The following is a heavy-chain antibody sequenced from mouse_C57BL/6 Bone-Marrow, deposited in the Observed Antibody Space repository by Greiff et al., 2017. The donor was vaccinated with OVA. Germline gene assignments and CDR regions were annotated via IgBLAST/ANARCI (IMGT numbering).Heavy chain of an antibody. CDR1: GYSITSGYS. Sequence: VQLQQSGPDLVKPSQSLSLTCTVPGYSITSGYSWHWIRQFPGNKLEWMGYIHYSGSTHYNPSLKSRISVTRDTSKTQFFLQLSAVTTEDTATFYCARGGSTRALDYWGQGTSVTVSS. D-gene: IGHD1-1*01. CDR2: IHYSGST. V-gene: IGHV3-1*02. J-gene: IGHJ4*01. CDR3: ARGGSTRALDY.